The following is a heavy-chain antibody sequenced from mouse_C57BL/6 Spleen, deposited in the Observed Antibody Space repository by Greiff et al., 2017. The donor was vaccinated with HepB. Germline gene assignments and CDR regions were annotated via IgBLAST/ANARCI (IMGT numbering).Heavy chain of an antibody. CDR3: ARERDGFAIDY. J-gene: IGHJ4*01. CDR1: GFTFSAYY. V-gene: IGHV5-16*01. Sequence: EVQLVESEGGLVQPGSSMKLSCTASGFTFSAYYMAWVRQVPEKGLEWVANINYDGSSTYYLDSLKSRFIISRDNAKNILYLQMSSLKSEDTATYYCARERDGFAIDYWGQGTSVTVSS. D-gene: IGHD2-3*01. CDR2: INYDGSST.